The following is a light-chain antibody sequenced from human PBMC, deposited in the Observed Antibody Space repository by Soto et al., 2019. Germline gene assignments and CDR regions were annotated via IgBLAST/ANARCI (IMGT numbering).Light chain of an antibody. CDR1: QSVGYGY. Sequence: EIVLTQSPGTLSLSPGESATLSCRASQSVGYGYSAWFQQKPGQTPRLLIYGTTNRPTSIPDRFSASGSGTDFILTISRVEPEDFAVYYCQHYGTSPPDTFGQGTKLEIK. J-gene: IGKJ2*01. V-gene: IGKV3-20*01. CDR3: QHYGTSPPDT. CDR2: GTT.